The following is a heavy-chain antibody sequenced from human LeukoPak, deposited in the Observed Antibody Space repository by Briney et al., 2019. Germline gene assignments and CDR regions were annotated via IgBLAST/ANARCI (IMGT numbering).Heavy chain of an antibody. V-gene: IGHV1-69*05. Sequence: GSSVKVSCKASGGTFSSYAISWVRQAPGQGLEWMGRIIPIFGTANYEQKFQGRVTITTDESTSTAYMELSSLRSEDTAVYYCAWGAMVVTPFDYWGQGTLVTLSS. D-gene: IGHD4-23*01. J-gene: IGHJ4*02. CDR1: GGTFSSYA. CDR2: IIPIFGTA. CDR3: AWGAMVVTPFDY.